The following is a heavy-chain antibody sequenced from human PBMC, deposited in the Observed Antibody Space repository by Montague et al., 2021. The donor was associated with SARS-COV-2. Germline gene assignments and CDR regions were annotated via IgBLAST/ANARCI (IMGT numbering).Heavy chain of an antibody. Sequence: SETLSLTCNVSGGSISSSTYYWGWIRQPPGKGLEWIGNLYNGGTTYYSPSLKSRVTISVDTSKNHFSLNMASVTAADPAVYYCARTSKLRESSSGNYYYHAMDVWGQGTTVTVSS. J-gene: IGHJ6*02. D-gene: IGHD3-16*01. CDR1: GGSISSSTYY. V-gene: IGHV4-39*02. CDR2: LYNGGTT. CDR3: ARTSKLRESSSGNYYYHAMDV.